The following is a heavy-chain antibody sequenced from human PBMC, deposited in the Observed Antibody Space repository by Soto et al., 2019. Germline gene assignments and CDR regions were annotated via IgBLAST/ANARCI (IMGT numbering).Heavy chain of an antibody. Sequence: QVQVVQSGVEVRRPGSSVKVSCKASGDTFKNCVISWVRQAPGQGLAWMGGIIPLFGTTDFAQRFQGRLTITTDESTTTAYIELSRLRSEDTATYYCAAELGFGKLSVVWGQGTTVIVSS. CDR1: GDTFKNCV. CDR2: IIPLFGTT. J-gene: IGHJ6*02. V-gene: IGHV1-69*01. D-gene: IGHD3-10*01. CDR3: AAELGFGKLSVV.